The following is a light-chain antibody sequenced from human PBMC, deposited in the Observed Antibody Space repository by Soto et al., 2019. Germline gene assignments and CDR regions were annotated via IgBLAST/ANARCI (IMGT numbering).Light chain of an antibody. Sequence: DIQMTQSPSALSASVGDRVTITCRASQRISRWLAWYQQKPGKAPKLLIYDASSLESRVPSRFSGSGSGTEFTLTISGLRPDDFATYYCQQYNTYSYTFGQGTKLEIK. CDR3: QQYNTYSYT. CDR2: DAS. V-gene: IGKV1-5*01. J-gene: IGKJ2*01. CDR1: QRISRW.